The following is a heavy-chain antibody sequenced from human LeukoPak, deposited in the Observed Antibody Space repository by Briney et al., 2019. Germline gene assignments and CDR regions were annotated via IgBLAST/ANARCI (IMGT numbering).Heavy chain of an antibody. CDR2: ISGSGGST. V-gene: IGHV3-23*01. CDR1: GFTFSSYA. Sequence: PGGSLRLSCAASGFTFSSYAMSWVRQAPGKGLEWVSGISGSGGSTYYADSVKGRFTISRDNSNNTLYLQMNSLRAEDTAVYYCAKDRGIFGVTNFDYWGQGTLVTVSS. CDR3: AKDRGIFGVTNFDY. J-gene: IGHJ4*02. D-gene: IGHD3-3*01.